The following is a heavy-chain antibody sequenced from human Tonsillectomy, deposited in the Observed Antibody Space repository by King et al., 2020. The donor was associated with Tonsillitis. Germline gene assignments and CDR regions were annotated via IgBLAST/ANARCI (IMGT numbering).Heavy chain of an antibody. D-gene: IGHD3-22*01. CDR3: AREGIDYYDSSGYYRVDAFDI. CDR1: GFTFSSYE. CDR2: ISSSGRTI. Sequence: VQLVESGGGLVQPGGSLRLSCAASGFTFSSYEMNWVRQAPGKGLEGVSYISSSGRTIYYADSVKGRFTISRANAKKSLYLQMNSLRAEDTAVYYCAREGIDYYDSSGYYRVDAFDIWGQGTMVTVSS. J-gene: IGHJ3*02. V-gene: IGHV3-48*03.